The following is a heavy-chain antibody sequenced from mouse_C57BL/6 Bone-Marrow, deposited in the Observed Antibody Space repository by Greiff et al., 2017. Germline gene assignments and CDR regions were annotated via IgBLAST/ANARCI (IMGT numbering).Heavy chain of an antibody. CDR3: ARKVRRIFAY. CDR1: GYSFTGYY. Sequence: VQLQQSGPELVKPGASVKISCKASGYSFTGYYMNWVKQSPEKSLEWIGEINPSTGGTTYNQKSKAKDKLTVDKSSSTAYMQLKSLTSEDSAVYYCARKVRRIFAYWGQGTLVTVSA. J-gene: IGHJ3*01. CDR2: INPSTGGT. V-gene: IGHV1-42*01. D-gene: IGHD1-3*01.